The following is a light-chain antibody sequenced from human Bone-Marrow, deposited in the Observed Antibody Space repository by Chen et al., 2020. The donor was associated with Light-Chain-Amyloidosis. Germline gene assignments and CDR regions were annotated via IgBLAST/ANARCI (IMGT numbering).Light chain of an antibody. CDR2: GDS. J-gene: IGLJ3*02. CDR1: NIGSTS. CDR3: QVWDRSGDRPV. Sequence: SYVLTQPSSVSVAPGQTATIACGGNNIGSTSVHWYQQTPGQAPLLVVYGDSDRPSGIPERLSGSNAGNTATLTISRVEAEDEADYYCQVWDRSGDRPVFGGGTKLTVL. V-gene: IGLV3-21*02.